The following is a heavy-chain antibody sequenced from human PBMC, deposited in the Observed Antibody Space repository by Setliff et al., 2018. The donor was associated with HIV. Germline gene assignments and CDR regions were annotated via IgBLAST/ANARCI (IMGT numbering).Heavy chain of an antibody. V-gene: IGHV3-23*01. CDR2: ISGSGTST. J-gene: IGHJ3*02. D-gene: IGHD3-3*01. Sequence: SWVRQAPGKGLEWVSGISGSGTSTYYADSVKGRFTISRDNSKNTLYLQMNSLRAEDTAVYYCAKSTGTSHASFSFEIWGQGTMVTVSS. CDR3: AKSTGTSHASFSFEI.